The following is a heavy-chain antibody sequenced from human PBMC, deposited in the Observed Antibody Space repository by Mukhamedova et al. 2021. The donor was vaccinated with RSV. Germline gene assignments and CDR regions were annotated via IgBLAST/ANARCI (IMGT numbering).Heavy chain of an antibody. V-gene: IGHV3-21*01. J-gene: IGHJ6*03. CDR3: ARDYPFDYDFWRGYDYYYY. D-gene: IGHD3-3*01. Sequence: SYSMNWVRQAPGKGLEWVSSISSSSSYIYYADSVKGRFTISRDNAKNSLYLQMNSLRSEDTAVYYCARDYPFDYDFWRGYDYYYY. CDR1: SYS. CDR2: ISSSSSYI.